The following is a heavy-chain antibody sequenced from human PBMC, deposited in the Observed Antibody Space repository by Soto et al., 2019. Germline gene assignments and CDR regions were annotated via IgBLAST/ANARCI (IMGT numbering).Heavy chain of an antibody. CDR2: INPSGGST. D-gene: IGHD4-17*01. Sequence: ASVKVSCKTSGYTFTSYFIHWVRQAPGQGLEWMGVINPSGGSTSYAQNLQGRVTMTRDTSTNTLYMQLSSLRSEDTAVYYCTRLYGDYDLSDYWGQGTLVTVSS. J-gene: IGHJ4*02. CDR3: TRLYGDYDLSDY. V-gene: IGHV1-46*03. CDR1: GYTFTSYF.